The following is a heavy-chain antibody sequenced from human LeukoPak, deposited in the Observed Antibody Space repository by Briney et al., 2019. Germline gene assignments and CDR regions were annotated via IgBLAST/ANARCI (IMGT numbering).Heavy chain of an antibody. D-gene: IGHD2-2*01. CDR2: ISSSSSYI. CDR1: GFTLSSYS. CDR3: ASGCSSTSCYAY. Sequence: GGSLRLSCAASGFTLSSYSMNWVRQAPGKGLEWVSSISSSSSYIYYADSVKGRFTISRDNAKSSLYLQMNSLRAEDTAVYYCASGCSSTSCYAYWGQGTLVTVSS. J-gene: IGHJ4*02. V-gene: IGHV3-21*01.